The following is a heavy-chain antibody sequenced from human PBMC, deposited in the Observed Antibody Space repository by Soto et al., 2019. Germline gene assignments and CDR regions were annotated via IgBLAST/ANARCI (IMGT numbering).Heavy chain of an antibody. V-gene: IGHV3-23*01. J-gene: IGHJ4*02. CDR2: ISGTGGST. CDR3: AKDTAGEY. Sequence: GGSLRLSCAASGFTFSSYAMCWVRQAPGKGLEWVSVISGTGGSTYYADSVKGRFTISRDNSKNTVYLQMNSLRAEDTAVYYCAKDTAGEYWGQGTLVTVSS. CDR1: GFTFSSYA.